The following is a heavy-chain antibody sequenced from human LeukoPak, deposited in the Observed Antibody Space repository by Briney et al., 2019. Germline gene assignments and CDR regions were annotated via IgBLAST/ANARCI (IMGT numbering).Heavy chain of an antibody. D-gene: IGHD6-19*01. CDR2: IWYDGSNK. V-gene: IGHV3-33*06. CDR1: GFTFRSYG. Sequence: GGSLRLSCAASGFTFRSYGMHWVRQAPGKGLEWVAVIWYDGSNKYYADSVKGRFTISRDNSKNTLYLQMNSLRAEDTAVYYCAKEHFAGYSSGWLGDYWGQGTLVTVSS. J-gene: IGHJ4*02. CDR3: AKEHFAGYSSGWLGDY.